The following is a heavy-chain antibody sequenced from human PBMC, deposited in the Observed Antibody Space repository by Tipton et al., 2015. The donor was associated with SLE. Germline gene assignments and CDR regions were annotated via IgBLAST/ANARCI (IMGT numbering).Heavy chain of an antibody. J-gene: IGHJ4*02. CDR3: AKELLTFESTGSFDH. V-gene: IGHV3-23*03. D-gene: IGHD3-22*01. Sequence: SLRLSCAASGFPLRSYAMSWVRQSPGKGLEWVSVIYAGGSTYYGDSVKGRFTVSRDNSKDTVDLQMNSLRPDDTAVYYCAKELLTFESTGSFDHWGQGTLVTVSS. CDR1: GFPLRSYA. CDR2: IYAGGST.